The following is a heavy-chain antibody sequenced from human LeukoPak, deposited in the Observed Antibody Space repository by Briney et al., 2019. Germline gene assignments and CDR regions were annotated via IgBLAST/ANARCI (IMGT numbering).Heavy chain of an antibody. Sequence: KPGGSLRLSCAASGFTFSKYWMSWVRQPPGKGLEWIGSIYYSGSTYYNPSLKSRVTISVDTSKNQFSLKLSSVTAADTAVYYCAREARRIAAAGRHYFDYWGQGTLVTVSS. J-gene: IGHJ4*02. CDR1: GFTFSKYW. CDR2: IYYSGST. D-gene: IGHD6-13*01. CDR3: AREARRIAAAGRHYFDY. V-gene: IGHV4-39*07.